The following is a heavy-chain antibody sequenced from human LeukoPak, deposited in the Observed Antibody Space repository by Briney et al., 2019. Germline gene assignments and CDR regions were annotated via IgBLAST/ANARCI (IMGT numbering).Heavy chain of an antibody. Sequence: ASVKVSCKASGYTFTGYYIHWVRQAPGQGLEWMGWINTNTGNPTYAQGFTGRFVFSLDTSVSTAYLQISSLKAEDTAVYYCARGIYGSGSYHDAFDIWGQGTMVTVSS. J-gene: IGHJ3*02. V-gene: IGHV7-4-1*02. CDR3: ARGIYGSGSYHDAFDI. CDR1: GYTFTGYY. CDR2: INTNTGNP. D-gene: IGHD3-10*01.